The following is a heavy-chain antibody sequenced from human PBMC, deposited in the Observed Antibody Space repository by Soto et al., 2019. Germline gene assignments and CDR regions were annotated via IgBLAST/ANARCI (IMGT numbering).Heavy chain of an antibody. D-gene: IGHD2-21*02. V-gene: IGHV3-21*01. CDR3: ARHTPFHGVTGKPNGMDV. Sequence: SVKGRFTISRDNAKNSLYLQMNSLRAEDTAVYYCARHTPFHGVTGKPNGMDVWGQGTTVTVSS. J-gene: IGHJ6*02.